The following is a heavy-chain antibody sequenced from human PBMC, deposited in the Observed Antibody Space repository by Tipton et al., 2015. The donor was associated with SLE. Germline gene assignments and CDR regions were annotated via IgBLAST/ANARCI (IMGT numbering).Heavy chain of an antibody. D-gene: IGHD2-15*01. CDR3: ARGGYCSGGSCYSEIDAFDI. V-gene: IGHV3-23*01. J-gene: IGHJ3*02. CDR1: GFTFSSYA. Sequence: SLRLSCAASGFTFSSYAMSWVRQAPGKGLEWVSAISGSGGSTYYADSVKGRFTISRDNSKNTLYLQMNSLRAEDTAVYYCARGGYCSGGSCYSEIDAFDIWGQGTMVTVSS. CDR2: ISGSGGST.